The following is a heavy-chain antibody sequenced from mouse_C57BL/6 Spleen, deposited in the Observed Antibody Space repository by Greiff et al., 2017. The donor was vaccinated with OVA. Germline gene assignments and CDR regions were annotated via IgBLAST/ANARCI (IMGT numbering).Heavy chain of an antibody. D-gene: IGHD1-1*01. Sequence: QVQLQQPGAELVRPGTSVKLSCKASGYTFTSYWMHWVKQRPGQGLEWIGVIDPSDSYTNYNQKFKGKATLTVDTSSSTAYMQLSSLTSEDSAVYYGAREIYGSRRDYFDYWGQGTTLTVSS. CDR1: GYTFTSYW. V-gene: IGHV1-59*01. J-gene: IGHJ2*01. CDR3: AREIYGSRRDYFDY. CDR2: IDPSDSYT.